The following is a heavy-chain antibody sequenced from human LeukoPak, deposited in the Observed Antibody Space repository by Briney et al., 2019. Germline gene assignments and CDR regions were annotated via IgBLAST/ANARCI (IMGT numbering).Heavy chain of an antibody. CDR1: SGSIFSSNW. J-gene: IGHJ4*02. D-gene: IGHD2-8*01. Sequence: PSETLSLTCAVSSGSIFSSNWWSWVRQSPGKGLEWIGEIHQDGEPHYNTSLTSRVTLSLDSAQNQFSLKLTSVTAADTAMYYCARHIGILGEWGSDCWGQGTLVTVSS. CDR2: IHQDGEP. CDR3: ARHIGILGEWGSDC. V-gene: IGHV4-4*02.